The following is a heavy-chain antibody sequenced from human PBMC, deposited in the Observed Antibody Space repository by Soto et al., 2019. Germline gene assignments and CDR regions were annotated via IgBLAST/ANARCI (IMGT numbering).Heavy chain of an antibody. CDR1: GYSFSDFG. CDR2: TSTSNDKR. D-gene: IGHD1-7*01. CDR3: ARGRGELRFDP. J-gene: IGHJ5*02. V-gene: IGHV1-18*01. Sequence: QVQLMQSGAEMKQPGASVKVSCRTSGYSFSDFGISWVRQAPGQGLEWVGWTSTSNDKRDYAQRVQGRVTMTTDTSTNTAYMELRGLRSDDTAVYYCARGRGELRFDPWCQGTLVTVSS.